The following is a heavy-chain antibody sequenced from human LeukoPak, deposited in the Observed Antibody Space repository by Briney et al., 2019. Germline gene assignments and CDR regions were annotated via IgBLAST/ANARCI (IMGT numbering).Heavy chain of an antibody. CDR3: AEDSRVVVTIFDY. CDR2: IRYDGSNK. V-gene: IGHV3-30*02. J-gene: IGHJ4*02. D-gene: IGHD2-15*01. Sequence: PGGSLRLSCAASGFTFSSYGMHWVRQAPGKGLEWVAFIRYDGSNKYYADSVKGRFTISRDNSKNTLYLQMNSLRAEDTAVYYCAEDSRVVVTIFDYWGQGTLVTVSS. CDR1: GFTFSSYG.